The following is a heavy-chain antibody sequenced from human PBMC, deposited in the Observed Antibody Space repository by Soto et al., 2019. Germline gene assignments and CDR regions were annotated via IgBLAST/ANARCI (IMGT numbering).Heavy chain of an antibody. D-gene: IGHD3-3*01. J-gene: IGHJ4*02. CDR1: SS. Sequence: SSQRWLRQPPGKGLEWIGYIYHSGSTYYNPSLKSRVTISVDTSKNHFSLKLSSVTAADTAVYYCARSSPRVVSPWDYWGQGTLVT. V-gene: IGHV4-30-2*04. CDR3: ARSSPRVVSPWDY. CDR2: IYHSGST.